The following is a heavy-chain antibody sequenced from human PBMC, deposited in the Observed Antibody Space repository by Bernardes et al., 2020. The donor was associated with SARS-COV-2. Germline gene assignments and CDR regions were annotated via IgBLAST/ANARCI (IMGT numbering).Heavy chain of an antibody. CDR3: ARDIIVATIAYYYGMDV. V-gene: IGHV1-69*04. CDR2: IIPILGIA. D-gene: IGHD5-12*01. CDR1: GGTFSSYA. J-gene: IGHJ6*02. Sequence: SVKVSCKASGGTFSSYAISWVRQAPGQGLEWMGRIIPILGIANYAQKFQGRVTITADKSTSTAYMELSSLRSEDTAVYYCARDIIVATIAYYYGMDVWGQGTTVTVSS.